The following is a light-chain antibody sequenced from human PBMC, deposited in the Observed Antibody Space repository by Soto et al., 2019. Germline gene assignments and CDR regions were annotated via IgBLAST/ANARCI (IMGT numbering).Light chain of an antibody. Sequence: DIVMTQSPDSLAVSLGERATINCKSSQSILYSSNNKNYLAWYQQKPGQPPKLLFYWASTRESGVSDRFSGSGSGTDFPLSISGLQAEDVAIYYCQHYYSTPYTFGQGTKLEIK. CDR1: QSILYSSNNKNY. CDR3: QHYYSTPYT. V-gene: IGKV4-1*01. J-gene: IGKJ2*01. CDR2: WAS.